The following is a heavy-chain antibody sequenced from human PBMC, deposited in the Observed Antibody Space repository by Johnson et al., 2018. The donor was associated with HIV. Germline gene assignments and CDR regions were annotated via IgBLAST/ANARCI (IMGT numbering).Heavy chain of an antibody. CDR3: AKCIWGSSLIDAFDI. J-gene: IGHJ3*02. Sequence: VHLVESGGGVVQPGGSLRLSCAASGFTFSSYAMSWVRQAPGKGLEWVSAISGSGGSTYYADSVKGRFTISKSNSKNTLYLQMNSLRAEDTAVYYCAKCIWGSSLIDAFDIWGQGTMVTVSS. CDR2: ISGSGGST. CDR1: GFTFSSYA. D-gene: IGHD6-13*01. V-gene: IGHV3-23*04.